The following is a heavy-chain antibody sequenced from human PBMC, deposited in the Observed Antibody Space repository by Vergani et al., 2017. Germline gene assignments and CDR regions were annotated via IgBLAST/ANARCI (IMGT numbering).Heavy chain of an antibody. Sequence: QLQLQESGSGLVKPSQTLSLTCAVSGCSISSGGYSWSWIRQPPGKGLEWIGYIYHSGSTYYNPSLKSRVTISVDRSKNQFSLKLSSVTAADTAVYYCARELLWFGESTTSWFDPWGQGTLVTVSS. J-gene: IGHJ5*02. CDR3: ARELLWFGESTTSWFDP. CDR1: GCSISSGGYS. V-gene: IGHV4-30-2*01. D-gene: IGHD3-10*01. CDR2: IYHSGST.